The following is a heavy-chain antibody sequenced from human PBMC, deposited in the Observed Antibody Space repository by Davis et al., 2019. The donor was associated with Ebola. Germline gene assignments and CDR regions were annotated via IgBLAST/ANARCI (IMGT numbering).Heavy chain of an antibody. Sequence: MPSETLSLTCAVSGGSISSGGYSWSWIRQPPGKGLEWIGYIYHSGSTYYNPSLKSRVTISVDRSKNQFSLKLSSVTAADTAVYYCARGNIVVVPAAIYNWFDPWGQGTLVTVSS. V-gene: IGHV4-30-2*01. CDR1: GGSISSGGYS. CDR3: ARGNIVVVPAAIYNWFDP. J-gene: IGHJ5*02. D-gene: IGHD2-2*01. CDR2: IYHSGST.